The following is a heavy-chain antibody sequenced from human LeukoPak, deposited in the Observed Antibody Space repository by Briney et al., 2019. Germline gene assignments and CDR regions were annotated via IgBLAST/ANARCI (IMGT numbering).Heavy chain of an antibody. V-gene: IGHV4-61*02. CDR1: GGSISSGNYY. Sequence: PAQTLSLTCTVSGGSISSGNYYWSWIRQPAGKGLEYIGRIYTTGGTSESTYYNPSLKSRVTISVDTSKNQFSLKLTSVTAADTAVYYCAWGDSSGYPFDPWGQGTLVTVSS. D-gene: IGHD3-22*01. CDR2: IYTTGGTSEST. J-gene: IGHJ5*02. CDR3: AWGDSSGYPFDP.